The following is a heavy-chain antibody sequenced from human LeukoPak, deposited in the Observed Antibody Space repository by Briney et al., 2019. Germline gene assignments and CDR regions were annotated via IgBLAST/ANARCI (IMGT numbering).Heavy chain of an antibody. J-gene: IGHJ4*02. CDR3: SRGYSMSFDY. Sequence: TGGSLRLSCAASGFTFSSYGMHWVRQAPGKGLEWVAVISYDGSNKYYADSVKGRFTISRDNSKNTLYLQMNSLRAEDTAVYYCSRGYSMSFDYWGQGTLVTVSS. V-gene: IGHV3-30*03. D-gene: IGHD1-26*01. CDR1: GFTFSSYG. CDR2: ISYDGSNK.